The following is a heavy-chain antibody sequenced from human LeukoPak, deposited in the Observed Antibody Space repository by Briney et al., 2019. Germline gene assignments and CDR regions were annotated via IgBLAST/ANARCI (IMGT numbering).Heavy chain of an antibody. V-gene: IGHV3-66*01. J-gene: IGHJ3*02. Sequence: GGSLRLSRAASGFTVSSNYMSWVRQAPGKGLEWVSVIYSGGSTYYADSVKGRFTISRDNSKNTLYLQMNSLRAEDTAVYYCAREMAAGHYHDAFDIWGQGTMVTVSS. CDR2: IYSGGST. CDR1: GFTVSSNY. CDR3: AREMAAGHYHDAFDI. D-gene: IGHD6-13*01.